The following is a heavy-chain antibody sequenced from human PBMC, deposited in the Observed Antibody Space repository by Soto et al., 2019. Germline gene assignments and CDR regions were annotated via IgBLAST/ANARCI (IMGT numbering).Heavy chain of an antibody. CDR1: GFTFSSYA. CDR2: ISGSGDST. D-gene: IGHD2-2*01. CDR3: AKGGSTSRWPYSYGMDV. V-gene: IGHV3-23*01. J-gene: IGHJ6*02. Sequence: EVQLLESGGGLVQPGGSLRLSCAASGFTFSSYAMSWVRQAPGKGLEWVSAISGSGDSTYYADSVKGRFTISRDNSKNALYLQMNSLRAEDTAVYYCAKGGSTSRWPYSYGMDVWGQGTTVTVSS.